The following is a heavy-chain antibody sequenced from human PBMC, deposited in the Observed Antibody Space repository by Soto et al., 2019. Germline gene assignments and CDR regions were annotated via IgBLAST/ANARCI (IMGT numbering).Heavy chain of an antibody. D-gene: IGHD5-18*01. V-gene: IGHV3-30*03. Sequence: GESLKISCAVSGSIFSSYGMHWVRQAPGKGLEWVAVTSYDGRNNNYADSVRGRFTISRDNSKSTLYLQMNSLRPEDTGVYFCARDIYSYGSVGTPDIWGQGTMVTVSS. CDR1: GSIFSSYG. CDR2: TSYDGRNN. J-gene: IGHJ3*02. CDR3: ARDIYSYGSVGTPDI.